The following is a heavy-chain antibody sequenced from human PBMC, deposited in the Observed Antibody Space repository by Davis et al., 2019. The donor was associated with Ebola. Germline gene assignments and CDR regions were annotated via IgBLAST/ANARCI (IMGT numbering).Heavy chain of an antibody. CDR1: GGSINNYF. CDR2: INYSGST. CDR3: ARTLPADGMDV. J-gene: IGHJ6*04. V-gene: IGHV4-59*01. Sequence: MPSETLSLTCTVSGGSINNYFWSWIRQPPGKGLEWIGYINYSGSTNYNPSLKSRVTISVDTSKNQFSLKLSSVTAADTAVYYCARTLPADGMDVWGKGTTVTVSS.